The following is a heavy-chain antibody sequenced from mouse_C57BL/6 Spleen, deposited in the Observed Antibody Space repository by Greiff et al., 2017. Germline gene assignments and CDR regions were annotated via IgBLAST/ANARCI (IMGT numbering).Heavy chain of an antibody. CDR1: GYTFTSYW. V-gene: IGHV1-52*01. CDR3: ARSGGSRSYAMDY. CDR2: IDPSDSET. D-gene: IGHD1-1*01. Sequence: QVQLQQPGAELVRPGSSVKLSCKASGYTFTSYWMHWVKQRPIQGLEWIGNIDPSDSETHYNQKFKDKATLTVDKSSSTAYMQLSSLTSEDSAVYYCARSGGSRSYAMDYWGQGTSVTVAS. J-gene: IGHJ4*01.